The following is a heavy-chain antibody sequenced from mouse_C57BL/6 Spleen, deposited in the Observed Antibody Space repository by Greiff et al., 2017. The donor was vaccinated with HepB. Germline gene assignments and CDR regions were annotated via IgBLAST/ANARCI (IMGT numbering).Heavy chain of an antibody. CDR3: AREGYGNYEAWFAY. CDR2: IYPGDGDT. D-gene: IGHD2-10*02. J-gene: IGHJ3*01. Sequence: QVQLQQSGAELVKPGASVKISCKASGYAFSSYWMNWVKQRPGKGLEWIGQIYPGDGDTNYNGKFKGKATLTADKSSSTADMQLSSLTSEDSAVYFCAREGYGNYEAWFAYWGQGTLVTVSA. CDR1: GYAFSSYW. V-gene: IGHV1-80*01.